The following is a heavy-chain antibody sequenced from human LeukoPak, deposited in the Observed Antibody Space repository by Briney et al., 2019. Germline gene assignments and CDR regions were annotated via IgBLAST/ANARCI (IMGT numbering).Heavy chain of an antibody. J-gene: IGHJ4*02. CDR2: ISYSGDT. D-gene: IGHD3-16*01. Sequence: KSSETLSLTCTVSGGSISSYYWSWIRQPPGKGLEWIGYISYSGDTNYTPSLKSRVAMSVDTSKKQFSLKLNSVTSADTAVYFCARDGAPGGSAYFDYWGQGTLVTVSS. CDR3: ARDGAPGGSAYFDY. CDR1: GGSISSYY. V-gene: IGHV4-59*01.